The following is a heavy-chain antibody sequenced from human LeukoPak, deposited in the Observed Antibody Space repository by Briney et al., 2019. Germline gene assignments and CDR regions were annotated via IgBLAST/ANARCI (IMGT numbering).Heavy chain of an antibody. CDR1: GGSFSGYY. Sequence: PSETLSLTCAVYGGSFSGYYWSWIRQPPGKGLEWIGEINHSGSTNYNPSLKSRVTISVDTSKNQFSLKLSSVTAADTAVYYCARQRGWLQFNAFDIWGQGTTVTVSS. CDR2: INHSGST. D-gene: IGHD5-24*01. V-gene: IGHV4-34*01. CDR3: ARQRGWLQFNAFDI. J-gene: IGHJ3*02.